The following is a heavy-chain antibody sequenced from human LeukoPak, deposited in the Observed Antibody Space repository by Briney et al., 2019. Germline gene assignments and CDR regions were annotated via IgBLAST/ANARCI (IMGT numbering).Heavy chain of an antibody. J-gene: IGHJ5*02. CDR1: GFIFTNFF. CDR3: AKDWGSSGWYNYFDP. V-gene: IGHV3-7*01. Sequence: PGGSLRLSCAASGFIFTNFFMSWVRQAPGKGLEWVASIKHDGSEKYYVDSVRGRFTISRDNTKNLLYLQMSSLRAEDTAVYYCAKDWGSSGWYNYFDPWGQGTLVTVSS. CDR2: IKHDGSEK. D-gene: IGHD6-19*01.